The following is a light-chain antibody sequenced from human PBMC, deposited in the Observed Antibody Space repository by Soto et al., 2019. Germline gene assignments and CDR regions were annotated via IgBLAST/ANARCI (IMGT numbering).Light chain of an antibody. J-gene: IGLJ2*01. CDR2: EGN. CDR3: QSYDSSIVV. Sequence: NFMLTQPHSVSESPGKTVTISCTRSSGSIASNYVQWYQQRPGSAPTTGIYEGNQRPSGVPDRFSGSTDGSSNSASLTISGLQTEDEADNYCQSYDSSIVVFGGGTKLTVL. V-gene: IGLV6-57*04. CDR1: SGSIASNY.